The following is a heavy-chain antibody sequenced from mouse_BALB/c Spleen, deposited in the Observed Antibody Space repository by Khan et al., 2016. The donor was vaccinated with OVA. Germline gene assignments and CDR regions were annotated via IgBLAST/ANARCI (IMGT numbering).Heavy chain of an antibody. D-gene: IGHD1-1*02. V-gene: IGHV6-6*02. J-gene: IGHJ3*01. CDR2: IRLTSNNYAT. CDR1: GFTFSNFW. Sequence: EVELVESGGGLVQPGVSMKLSCVASGFTFSNFWMNWVRQSPAKGLEWVAEIRLTSNNYATHYAESVKGRFTISRDDSKSSVYLPMTSLRAEDSGIYYWRRAGGYEAWFAYWGQGTLVTVSA. CDR3: RRAGGYEAWFAY.